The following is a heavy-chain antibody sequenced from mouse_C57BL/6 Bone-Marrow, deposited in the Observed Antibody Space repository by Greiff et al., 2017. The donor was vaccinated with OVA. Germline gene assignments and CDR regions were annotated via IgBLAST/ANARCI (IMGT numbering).Heavy chain of an antibody. Sequence: QVQLKQSGAELVRPGTSVKVSCKASGYAFTNYLIEWVKQRPGQGLEWIGVINPGSGGTNYNEKFKGKATLTADKSSSTAYMQLSSLTSEDSAVYFCARRNTITTVVGDYWGQGTTLTVSS. D-gene: IGHD1-1*01. CDR1: GYAFTNYL. V-gene: IGHV1-54*01. CDR3: ARRNTITTVVGDY. CDR2: INPGSGGT. J-gene: IGHJ2*01.